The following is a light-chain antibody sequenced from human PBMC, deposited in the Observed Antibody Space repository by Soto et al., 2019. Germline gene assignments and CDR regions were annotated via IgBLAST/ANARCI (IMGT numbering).Light chain of an antibody. J-gene: IGLJ2*01. V-gene: IGLV2-14*01. CDR2: DVS. Sequence: QSALTQPASVSGSPGQSITISCTGTSSDVGGYNYVSWYQKHPGKAPKLMIYDVSNRPSGVSNRFSGSKSGNTASLTISGLQAEDEADYDCSSYTSSSTLVVFGGGTKVTVL. CDR3: SSYTSSSTLVV. CDR1: SSDVGGYNY.